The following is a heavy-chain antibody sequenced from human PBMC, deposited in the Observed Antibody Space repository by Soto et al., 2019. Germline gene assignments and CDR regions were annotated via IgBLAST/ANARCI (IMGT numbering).Heavy chain of an antibody. CDR1: GYTFTNYD. CDR3: VRDPGSAMFDH. J-gene: IGHJ4*02. V-gene: IGHV1-18*04. CDR2: MNVRKGNP. Sequence: QVQLVQSGAEVKEPGASVKVSCQASGYTFTNYDITWARQAPGQGLEWMGGMNVRKGNPNYAQILQGRVTMTADTSTSTAYMELTSLRSDDTAVYYCVRDPGSAMFDHWGQGTLVTVSS.